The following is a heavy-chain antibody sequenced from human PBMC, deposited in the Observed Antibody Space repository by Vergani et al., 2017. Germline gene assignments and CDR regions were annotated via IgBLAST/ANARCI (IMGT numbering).Heavy chain of an antibody. CDR1: GYTFTSYY. CDR2: INPSGGST. D-gene: IGHD6-19*01. J-gene: IGHJ4*02. V-gene: IGHV1-46*01. CDR3: ARDKGIAVAGTPFDY. Sequence: QVQLVQSGAEVKKPGASVKVSCKASGYTFTSYYMHWVRQAPGQGLEWMGIINPSGGSTSYGQKFQGRVTMTRDTSTSTVYMELSSLRSEDTAVYYCARDKGIAVAGTPFDYWGQGTLVTVSS.